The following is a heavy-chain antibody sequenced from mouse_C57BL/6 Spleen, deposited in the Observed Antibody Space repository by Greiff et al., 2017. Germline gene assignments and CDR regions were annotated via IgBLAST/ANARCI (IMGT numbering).Heavy chain of an antibody. CDR3: ARPHYYDYDDYDAMGC. CDR1: GFAFSSSC. CDR2: IYPGDGDT. V-gene: IGHV1-82*01. D-gene: IGHD2-4*01. J-gene: IGHJ4*01. Sequence: QVQLKESGPELVKPGASVTISCKASGFAFSSSCMNWVKQRPGKGLEWIGRIYPGDGDTNYNGNFKGKATLTADKASSPGYMQLSSLTSEDSAVYFCARPHYYDYDDYDAMGCWGQGTSVTVSS.